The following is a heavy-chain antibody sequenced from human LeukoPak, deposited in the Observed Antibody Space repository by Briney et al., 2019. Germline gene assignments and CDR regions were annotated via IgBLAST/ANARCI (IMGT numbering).Heavy chain of an antibody. CDR3: TTDQVWSAGDYLNDY. Sequence: GGSLRLSCAAYGFTFSNAWMSWVRQAPGQGLEWVGRIKSKTDGGTTDYAAPVKGRFTISRDDSKNTLYLQMNSLKTEDTAVYYCTTDQVWSAGDYLNDYWGQGTLVTVSS. V-gene: IGHV3-15*01. D-gene: IGHD4-17*01. J-gene: IGHJ4*02. CDR1: GFTFSNAW. CDR2: IKSKTDGGTT.